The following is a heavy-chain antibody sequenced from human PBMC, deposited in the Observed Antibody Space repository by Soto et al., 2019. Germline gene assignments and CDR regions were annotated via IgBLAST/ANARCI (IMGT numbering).Heavy chain of an antibody. Sequence: PSETLSLTCTVSGASISSSSYYWGWIRQPPGKGLEWIGSIYFSGSTYYNTSLTSRVTISVDTSKDQFSLKLSSVTAADTAVYYCASAYHFWSGQTPFDPWGQGTLVTVSS. CDR1: GASISSSSYY. CDR2: IYFSGST. CDR3: ASAYHFWSGQTPFDP. V-gene: IGHV4-39*01. D-gene: IGHD3-3*01. J-gene: IGHJ5*02.